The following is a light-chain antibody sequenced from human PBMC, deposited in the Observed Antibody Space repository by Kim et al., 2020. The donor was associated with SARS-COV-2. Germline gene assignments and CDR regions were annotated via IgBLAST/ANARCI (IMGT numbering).Light chain of an antibody. CDR1: QSVGSY. CDR2: DAS. J-gene: IGKJ1*01. Sequence: EIVLTQSPAPLSLSPGERATLSCRASQSVGSYLAWYQQKPGQAPRLLIYDASNRATGIPARFSGSGSGTDFTLTISSLEPEDFAVYYCQQRSNWPSWTFGQGTKVDIK. V-gene: IGKV3-11*01. CDR3: QQRSNWPSWT.